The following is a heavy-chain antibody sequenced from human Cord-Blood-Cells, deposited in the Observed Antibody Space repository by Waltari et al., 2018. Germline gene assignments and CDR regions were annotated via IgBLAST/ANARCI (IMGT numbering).Heavy chain of an antibody. CDR1: GGSFSGYS. CDR2: INHSGST. V-gene: IGHV4-34*01. Sequence: QVQLQQWGAGLLKPSETLSLTCAVYGGSFSGYSWSWIRQPPGKGLEWIGEINHSGSTNYNPSHKSRVTISVDTSKNQFSLKLSSVTAADTAVYYCAREQDIVVVPAANWFDPWGQGTLVTVSS. J-gene: IGHJ5*02. D-gene: IGHD2-2*01. CDR3: AREQDIVVVPAANWFDP.